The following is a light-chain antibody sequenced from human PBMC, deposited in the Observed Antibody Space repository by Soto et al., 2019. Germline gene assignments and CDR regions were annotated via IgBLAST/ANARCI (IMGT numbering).Light chain of an antibody. J-gene: IGLJ3*02. CDR2: LNSDGSH. CDR1: SGHRSYA. V-gene: IGLV4-69*01. Sequence: QLVLTQSPSASASLGASVKLTCTLSSGHRSYAIAWHQQQPEKGPRYLMKLNSDGSHSKGDGIPDRFSGSSSGAERYLTISRLQSEDETDYYCQTWGTGIRVFGGGTKLTVL. CDR3: QTWGTGIRV.